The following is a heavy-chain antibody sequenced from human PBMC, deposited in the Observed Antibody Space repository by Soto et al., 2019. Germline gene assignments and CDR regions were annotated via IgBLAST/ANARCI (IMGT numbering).Heavy chain of an antibody. Sequence: QVQLVQSGAEVKKPGSSVKVSCKASGGTFSSYAISWVRQAPGQGLEWMGGIIPIFGTANYAQKFQGRVTITADESTSTAYMELSSLRSEDTAVYYCARDPTSAAGTPLPYYFDYWGQGTLVTVSS. D-gene: IGHD6-13*01. CDR3: ARDPTSAAGTPLPYYFDY. CDR2: IIPIFGTA. CDR1: GGTFSSYA. J-gene: IGHJ4*02. V-gene: IGHV1-69*01.